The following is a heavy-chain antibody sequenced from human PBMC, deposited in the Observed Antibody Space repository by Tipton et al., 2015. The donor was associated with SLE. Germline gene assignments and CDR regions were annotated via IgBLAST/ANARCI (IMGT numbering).Heavy chain of an antibody. Sequence: TLSLTCTVSGGSISSYYWSWTRQPAGKGLEWIGRIYTSGSTNYNPSLKSRVTMSVDTSKNQFSLKLSSVTAADTAVYYCARVGYSYGFYYYYYMDVWGKGTTVTVSS. CDR1: GGSISSYY. D-gene: IGHD5-18*01. V-gene: IGHV4-4*07. CDR2: IYTSGST. CDR3: ARVGYSYGFYYYYYMDV. J-gene: IGHJ6*03.